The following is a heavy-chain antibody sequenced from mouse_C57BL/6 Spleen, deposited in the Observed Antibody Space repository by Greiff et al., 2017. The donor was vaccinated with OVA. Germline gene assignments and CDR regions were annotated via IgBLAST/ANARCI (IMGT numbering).Heavy chain of an antibody. CDR1: GYAFSSYW. CDR2: IYPGDGDT. J-gene: IGHJ2*01. CDR3: ARGGYDGYYLTY. D-gene: IGHD2-3*01. Sequence: VKLMESGAELVKPGASVKISCKASGYAFSSYWMNWVKQRPGKGLEWIGQIYPGDGDTNYNGKFKGKATLTADKSSSTAYMQLSSLTSEDSAVYFCARGGYDGYYLTYWGQGTTLTVSS. V-gene: IGHV1-80*01.